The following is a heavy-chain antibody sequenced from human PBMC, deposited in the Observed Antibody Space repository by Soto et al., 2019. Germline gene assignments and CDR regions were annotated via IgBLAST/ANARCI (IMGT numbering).Heavy chain of an antibody. CDR1: GYRFTNYL. D-gene: IGHD3-10*01. Sequence: XESLKVSWKCSGYRFTNYLIGLVLQMPGKGLEWLGIIYPGDSDTRYSPSFQGQVTISADKSISTAYLQWSSLKASDTAMYYCARKRYDNTSYVVYYCGMDVWGQGTTVTVSS. CDR2: IYPGDSDT. CDR3: ARKRYDNTSYVVYYCGMDV. J-gene: IGHJ6*02. V-gene: IGHV5-51*01.